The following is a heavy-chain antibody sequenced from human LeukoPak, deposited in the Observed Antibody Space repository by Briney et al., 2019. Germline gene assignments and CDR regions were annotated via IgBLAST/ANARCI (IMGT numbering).Heavy chain of an antibody. CDR3: ASDRGMVRGVIITFFDY. CDR2: IYYSGST. Sequence: SQTLSLTCTVSGGSISSGDHYWSWIRQPPGKGLEWIGSIYYSGSTYYNPSLKSRVTISVDTSKNQFSLKLSSVTAADTAVYYCASDRGMVRGVIITFFDYWGQGTLVTVSS. D-gene: IGHD3-10*01. CDR1: GGSISSGDHY. J-gene: IGHJ4*02. V-gene: IGHV4-39*01.